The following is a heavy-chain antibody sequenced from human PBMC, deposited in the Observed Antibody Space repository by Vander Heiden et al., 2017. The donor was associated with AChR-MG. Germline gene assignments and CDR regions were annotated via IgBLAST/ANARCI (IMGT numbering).Heavy chain of an antibody. CDR3: ARGRAYYDILTEGRTFDY. J-gene: IGHJ4*02. CDR1: GGSISSYY. V-gene: IGHV4-59*01. D-gene: IGHD3-9*01. Sequence: QVQLQESGPGLVKPSETLSLTCTVSGGSISSYYWSWIRQPPGKGLEWIGYIYYSGSTNYNPSLKSRVTISVDTSKNQFSLKLSSVTAADTAVYYCARGRAYYDILTEGRTFDYWGQGTLVTVSS. CDR2: IYYSGST.